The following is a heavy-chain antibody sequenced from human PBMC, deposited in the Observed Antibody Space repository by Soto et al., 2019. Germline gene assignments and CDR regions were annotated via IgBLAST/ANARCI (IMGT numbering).Heavy chain of an antibody. V-gene: IGHV1-8*01. Sequence: ASVKVSCKASGYTFTSYDMNWVRQATGQGLGWMGWMNPNSGNTGYAQKFQGRVTMTRNTSISTAYMELSSLRSEDTAVYYCASSNVDIVASDYYYYMDVWGKGTTVTVSS. CDR3: ASSNVDIVASDYYYYMDV. J-gene: IGHJ6*03. CDR1: GYTFTSYD. CDR2: MNPNSGNT. D-gene: IGHD5-12*01.